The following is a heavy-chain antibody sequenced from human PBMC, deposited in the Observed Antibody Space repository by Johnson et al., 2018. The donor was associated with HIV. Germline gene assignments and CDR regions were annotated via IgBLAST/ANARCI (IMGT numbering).Heavy chain of an antibody. V-gene: IGHV3-64*01. Sequence: VQLVESGGGLVQPGGSLRLSCAASGFTVSSNYMSWVRQAPGKGLEYVSAISSNGGSTYYANSVKGRCTISRDNSKNTLYLQMGSLRAEDMAVYYCARELDGSGYHPAEAAFDIWGQGSMVTVSS. CDR3: ARELDGSGYHPAEAAFDI. D-gene: IGHD3-22*01. J-gene: IGHJ3*02. CDR2: ISSNGGST. CDR1: GFTVSSNY.